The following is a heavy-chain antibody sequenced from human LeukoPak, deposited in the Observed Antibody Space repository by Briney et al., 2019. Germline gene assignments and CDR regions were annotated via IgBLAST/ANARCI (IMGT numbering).Heavy chain of an antibody. D-gene: IGHD6-19*01. CDR1: GYSIGSGYY. V-gene: IGHV4-38-2*02. Sequence: PSETLSLTCTVSGYSIGSGYYWGWIRQPPGKGLEWIGNIYHSGYTYYNPSLKSRVTISVDTSKNQFSLKLTSVPAADTAVYYCARVGGYSSGWYLDYWGQGTLVTVSS. CDR3: ARVGGYSSGWYLDY. CDR2: IYHSGYT. J-gene: IGHJ4*02.